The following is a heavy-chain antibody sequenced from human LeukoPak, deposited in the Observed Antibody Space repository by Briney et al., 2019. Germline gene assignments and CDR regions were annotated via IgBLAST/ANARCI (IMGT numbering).Heavy chain of an antibody. CDR3: AKGWTTVSGYIDV. CDR2: INWNTGGI. Sequence: GGSLRLSCAASGFIFDDYAMHWVRQSPGKGLEWVSGINWNTGGIGYADSVKGRFTISRDNAKNSLYLQMNSLRAEDTALYYCAKGWTTVSGYIDVWGKGTTVTVSS. V-gene: IGHV3-9*01. CDR1: GFIFDDYA. J-gene: IGHJ6*03. D-gene: IGHD4-11*01.